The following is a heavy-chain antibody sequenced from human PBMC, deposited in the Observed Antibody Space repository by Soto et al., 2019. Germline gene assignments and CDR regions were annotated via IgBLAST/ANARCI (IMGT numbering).Heavy chain of an antibody. CDR1: GYSFTSYW. CDR2: IDPSDSYT. CDR3: ARLQAAAGDNDLTFDY. Sequence: PGESLKISCKGSGYSFTSYWISWVRQMPGKGLEWKGRIDPSDSYTNYSPSFQGQVTISADKSISTAYLQWSNLKASDTSMYYCARLQAAAGDNDLTFDYWGQGTLVTVSS. V-gene: IGHV5-10-1*01. J-gene: IGHJ4*02. D-gene: IGHD6-13*01.